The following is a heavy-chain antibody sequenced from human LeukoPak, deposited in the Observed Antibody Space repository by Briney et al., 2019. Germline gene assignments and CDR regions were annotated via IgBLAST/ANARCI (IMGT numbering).Heavy chain of an antibody. CDR3: ARDPRMGSYSSSSIFPYYYYGMDV. CDR2: ISAYNGNT. Sequence: GASVKVSCTAPGYTFTSYGISWVRQAPGQRLEWMGWISAYNGNTNYAQKLQGRVTMTTDTSTSTAYMELRSLRSDDTAVYYCARDPRMGSYSSSSIFPYYYYGMDVWGQGTTVTVSS. V-gene: IGHV1-18*01. D-gene: IGHD6-6*01. CDR1: GYTFTSYG. J-gene: IGHJ6*02.